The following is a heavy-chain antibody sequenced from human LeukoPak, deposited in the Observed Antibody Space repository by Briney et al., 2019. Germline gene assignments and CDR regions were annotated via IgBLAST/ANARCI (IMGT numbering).Heavy chain of an antibody. Sequence: GGSLRLSCAASGFTFSSYGMSWVRQAPGKGLEWVSAISGSGGSTYYAGSVKGRFTISRDNSKNTLYLQMNSLRAEDTAVYYCAKRRGNGYCSSTSCYGFDYWGQGTLVTVSS. CDR2: ISGSGGST. CDR3: AKRRGNGYCSSTSCYGFDY. CDR1: GFTFSSYG. V-gene: IGHV3-23*01. J-gene: IGHJ4*02. D-gene: IGHD2-2*03.